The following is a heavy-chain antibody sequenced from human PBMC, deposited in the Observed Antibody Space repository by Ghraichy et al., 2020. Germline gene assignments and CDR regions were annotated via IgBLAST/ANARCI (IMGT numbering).Heavy chain of an antibody. CDR2: INHSGST. CDR3: ARVAPNSSPLAGY. J-gene: IGHJ4*02. D-gene: IGHD5-18*01. V-gene: IGHV4-34*01. Sequence: SETLSLTCAVYGGSFSGYYWSWIRQPPGKGLEWIGEINHSGSTNYNPSLKSRVTISVDTSKNQFSLKLSSVTAADTAVYYCARVAPNSSPLAGYWGQGTLVTVSS. CDR1: GGSFSGYY.